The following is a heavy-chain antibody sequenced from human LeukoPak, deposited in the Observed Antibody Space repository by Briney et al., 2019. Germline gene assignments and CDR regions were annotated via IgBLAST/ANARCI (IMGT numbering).Heavy chain of an antibody. CDR1: GFTFSDYY. Sequence: GGSLRLSCTASGFTFSDYYMTWIRQAPGKGLEWVSNIGYSGGAIYYADSVKGRFTISRDNAKNSLYLQMNSLRAEDTAVYYCSTAKSDNWGQGTLVTVSS. V-gene: IGHV3-11*04. J-gene: IGHJ4*02. CDR2: IGYSGGAI. CDR3: STAKSDN.